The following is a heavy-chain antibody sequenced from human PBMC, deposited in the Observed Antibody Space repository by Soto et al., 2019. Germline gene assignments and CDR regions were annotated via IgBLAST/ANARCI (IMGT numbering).Heavy chain of an antibody. Sequence: LRLSCAASGFTFSSYWMHWVRQAPGKGLVWVSRINSDGSNTNYADSVKGRFTISRDNAKNTLYLQMNSLRAEDTAVYYCVFEPGYASNRFDYWGQGTLVTVSS. CDR2: INSDGSNT. J-gene: IGHJ4*02. CDR3: VFEPGYASNRFDY. D-gene: IGHD2-2*01. CDR1: GFTFSSYW. V-gene: IGHV3-74*01.